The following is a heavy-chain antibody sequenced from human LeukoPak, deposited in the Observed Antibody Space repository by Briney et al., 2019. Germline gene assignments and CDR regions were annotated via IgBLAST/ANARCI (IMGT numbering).Heavy chain of an antibody. CDR1: GFTFSNYA. V-gene: IGHV3-23*01. CDR3: ASRRH. D-gene: IGHD6-25*01. CDR2: ISYGDGGT. J-gene: IGHJ4*02. Sequence: PGGSLRLSCETSGFTFSNYAMSWVRQAPGRGLEWVSGISYGDGGTYYADSVRGRFTISRDNAKKPLHLQMNSLRAEDSAIYYCASRRHWGQGTLVTVSS.